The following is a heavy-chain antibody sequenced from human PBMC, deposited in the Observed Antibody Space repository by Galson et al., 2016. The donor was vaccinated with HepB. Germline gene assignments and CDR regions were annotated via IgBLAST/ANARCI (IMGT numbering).Heavy chain of an antibody. Sequence: LRLSCAASGFTFSSFSMNWVRQAPGKGLEWISYVSSSGETVYYADSVKGRFTIARDNAKNSLYLQMNSVRDDDTAVYYCARDWLAYSSGWNGNWGQGTLVIVSS. D-gene: IGHD6-19*01. CDR3: ARDWLAYSSGWNGN. V-gene: IGHV3-48*02. CDR2: VSSSGETV. J-gene: IGHJ4*02. CDR1: GFTFSSFS.